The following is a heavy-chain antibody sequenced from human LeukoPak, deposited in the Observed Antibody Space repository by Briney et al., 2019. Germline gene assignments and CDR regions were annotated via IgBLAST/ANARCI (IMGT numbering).Heavy chain of an antibody. J-gene: IGHJ4*02. CDR1: GGSSSGTSYC. CDR3: ARDGSDNWGLFDN. D-gene: IGHD1-1*01. Sequence: PLETLAIPCSVSGGSSSGTSYCWGWIRQPPGKGPEWIGSHYHTGRIYHNPSLNSRVTISVDTSKNQFSLKLSSVTDADTAVYYCARDGSDNWGLFDNWGRGTLVTVSS. CDR2: HYHTGRI. V-gene: IGHV4-39*07.